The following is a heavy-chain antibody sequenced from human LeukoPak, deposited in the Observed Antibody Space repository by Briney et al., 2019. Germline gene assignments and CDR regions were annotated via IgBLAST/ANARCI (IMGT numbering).Heavy chain of an antibody. CDR1: GYSFSNYG. V-gene: IGHV1-18*01. CDR3: ARASDISWPFDP. Sequence: ASVKVSCKTSGYSFSNYGIVWVRQAPGQGLEWMGWISAKNGNTKSSQKVQGRVTMTTDSSTNIAYLELRSLRSDDTAVYYCARASDISWPFDPWGQGTLVTVSS. CDR2: ISAKNGNT. J-gene: IGHJ5*02.